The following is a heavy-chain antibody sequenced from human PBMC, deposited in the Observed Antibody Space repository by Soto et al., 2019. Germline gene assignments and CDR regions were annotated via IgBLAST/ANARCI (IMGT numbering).Heavy chain of an antibody. V-gene: IGHV3-30*18. CDR2: ISYDGSNK. CDR1: GFTFSTYG. CDR3: AKDHDAYGDYFVD. D-gene: IGHD4-17*01. Sequence: SVGGVVQPGRSLRLSCVASGFTFSTYGMHWVRQAPGKGLEWVAAISYDGSNKYYADSVKGRFTISRDNSKNTLYLQMNSLRAEDTAVYYCAKDHDAYGDYFVDWGRGSLVTVSS. J-gene: IGHJ4*02.